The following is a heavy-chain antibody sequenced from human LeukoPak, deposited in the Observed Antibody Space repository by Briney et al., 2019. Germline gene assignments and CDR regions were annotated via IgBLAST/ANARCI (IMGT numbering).Heavy chain of an antibody. V-gene: IGHV1-18*01. D-gene: IGHD1-26*01. CDR3: ARIGQYSGSYYFYYYYYMDV. CDR2: ISPYNGNT. Sequence: ASVKVSCKASGYTFTTYGINWVRQAPGQGLEWMGWISPYNGNTDYAQKLQGRVTMTTDTSTSTTYMELRSLRSDDTAVYYCARIGQYSGSYYFYYYYYMDVWGKGTTVTVSS. CDR1: GYTFTTYG. J-gene: IGHJ6*03.